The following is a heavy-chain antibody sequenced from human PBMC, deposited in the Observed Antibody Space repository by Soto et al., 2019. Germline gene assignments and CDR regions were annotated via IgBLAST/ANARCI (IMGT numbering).Heavy chain of an antibody. CDR2: ISSDGKDK. D-gene: IGHD3-10*01. V-gene: IGHV3-30*03. CDR1: GFTFSSYA. Sequence: GGSLRLSCAASGFTFSSYAIHWVRQAPGKGLEWVAVISSDGKDKYSADSMRGRFAISRDNSKNTLYLQMNSLRSDDTAVYYCARDPLRVGPARVDKTWRWFDPWGQGTLVTVSS. J-gene: IGHJ5*02. CDR3: ARDPLRVGPARVDKTWRWFDP.